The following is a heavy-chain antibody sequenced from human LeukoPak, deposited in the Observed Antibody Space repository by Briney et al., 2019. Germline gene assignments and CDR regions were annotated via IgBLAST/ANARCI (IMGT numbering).Heavy chain of an antibody. V-gene: IGHV4-59*01. D-gene: IGHD1-26*01. CDR2: IHDSGST. CDR3: ARVGSYCMDV. J-gene: IGHJ6*03. Sequence: PSETLSLTCTVSGGSISSYYWSWIRQPPGKAREWIGYIHDSGSTNYNPSPKSRVTISIDTSTNQFSLKLSSVTAADTAVYYCARVGSYCMDVWGKGSTVTVSS. CDR1: GGSISSYY.